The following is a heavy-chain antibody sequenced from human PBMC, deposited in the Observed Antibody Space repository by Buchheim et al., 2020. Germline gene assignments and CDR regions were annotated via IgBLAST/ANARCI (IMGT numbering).Heavy chain of an antibody. CDR3: ARGDKVGSVDP. V-gene: IGHV3-7*01. CDR1: GFTFSSYW. D-gene: IGHD3-10*01. J-gene: IGHJ5*02. CDR2: INEDGSEK. Sequence: EVQLVESGGGLVQPGGSLRLSCAASGFTFSSYWMSWVRQAPGKGLEWVANINEDGSEKYYVDSVTGRITISRDNAKNSLYLQVNSLRAEDTAVYYCARGDKVGSVDPWGQGTL.